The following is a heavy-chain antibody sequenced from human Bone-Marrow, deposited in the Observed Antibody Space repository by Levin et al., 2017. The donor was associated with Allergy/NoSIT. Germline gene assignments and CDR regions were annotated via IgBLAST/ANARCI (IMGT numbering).Heavy chain of an antibody. V-gene: IGHV3-43*01. J-gene: IGHJ4*02. CDR1: GFTFDDYT. CDR2: ISWDGGST. Sequence: GASVKVPCAASGFTFDDYTMHWVRQAPGKGLEWVSLISWDGGSTYYADSVKGRFTISRDNSKNSLYLQMNSLRTEDTALYYCAKEPDYWGYWGQGTLVTVSS. CDR3: AKEPDYWGY.